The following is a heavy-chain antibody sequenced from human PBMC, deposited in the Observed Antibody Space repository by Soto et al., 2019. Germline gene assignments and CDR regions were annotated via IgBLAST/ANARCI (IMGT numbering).Heavy chain of an antibody. V-gene: IGHV1-46*01. CDR2: INTSGGST. CDR1: GYSFTNNY. Sequence: QVQLVHSGASVKTPGASVKVSCKASGYSFTNNYIHWVRQAPEQGLEWMGIINTSGGSTSYAQKFKDRIYMTRDTSTSTVYMELSSLRSEDTAVYYCARAPSGSTYAHFDCWGQGTPVTVSS. J-gene: IGHJ4*02. CDR3: ARAPSGSTYAHFDC. D-gene: IGHD6-19*01.